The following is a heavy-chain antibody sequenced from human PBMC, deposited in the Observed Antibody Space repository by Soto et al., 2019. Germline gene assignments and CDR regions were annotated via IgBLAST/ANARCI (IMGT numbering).Heavy chain of an antibody. J-gene: IGHJ3*02. D-gene: IGHD3-3*01. CDR3: ARELYDFWSGYHLSAFDI. CDR2: ISAYNGNT. V-gene: IGHV1-18*04. CDR1: GYTFTSYV. Sequence: SVKVSCKASGYTFTSYVISWVRQAPGQGLEWMGWISAYNGNTNYAQKLQGRVTMTTDTSTSTAYMELRSLRSDDTAVYYCARELYDFWSGYHLSAFDIWGQGTMVNVSS.